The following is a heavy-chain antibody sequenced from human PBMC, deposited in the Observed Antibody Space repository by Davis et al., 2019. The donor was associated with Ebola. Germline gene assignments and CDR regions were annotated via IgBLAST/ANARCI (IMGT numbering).Heavy chain of an antibody. CDR2: INSHTGNP. V-gene: IGHV7-4-1*02. Sequence: AASVKVSCKASGYTFTSYGISWVRQAPGQRPEWMGWINSHTGNPTYAQGFTGRFVFSLDTSVSTAYLQISSLKAEDTAVYYCARDGNPEFDYWGQGTLVTVSS. J-gene: IGHJ4*02. CDR1: GYTFTSYG. D-gene: IGHD1-1*01. CDR3: ARDGNPEFDY.